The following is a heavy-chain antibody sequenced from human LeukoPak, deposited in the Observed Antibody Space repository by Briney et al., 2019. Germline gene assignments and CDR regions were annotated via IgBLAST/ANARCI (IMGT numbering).Heavy chain of an antibody. CDR3: ARDMRAAGKQDY. V-gene: IGHV4-39*07. CDR1: GFTFSSYG. J-gene: IGHJ4*02. Sequence: PGGSLRLSCAASGFTFSSYGMHWIRQPPGKGLEWIGSIYYTGSTYYNPSLKSRVTISADTSKNQFSLKLSSVTAADTALYYCARDMRAAGKQDYWGQGTLVTVSS. D-gene: IGHD6-13*01. CDR2: IYYTGST.